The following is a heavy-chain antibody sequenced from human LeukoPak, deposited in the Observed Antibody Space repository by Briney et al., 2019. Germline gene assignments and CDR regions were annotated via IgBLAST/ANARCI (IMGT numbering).Heavy chain of an antibody. CDR2: ISSSSSYI. V-gene: IGHV3-21*01. Sequence: GGSLRLSCAASGFTFSSYSMNWVRQAPGKGLEWVSSISSSSSYIYYADSVKGRFTISRDNAKNSLYLQMNSLRAEDTAVYYCARDPLGSGSYTPANWFDPWGQGTLVTVSS. J-gene: IGHJ5*02. CDR3: ARDPLGSGSYTPANWFDP. CDR1: GFTFSSYS. D-gene: IGHD3-10*01.